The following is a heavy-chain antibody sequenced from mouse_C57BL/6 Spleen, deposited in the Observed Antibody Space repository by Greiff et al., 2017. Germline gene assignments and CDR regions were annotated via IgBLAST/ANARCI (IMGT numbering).Heavy chain of an antibody. CDR3: ARFLYSNYDAMDY. V-gene: IGHV7-3*01. Sequence: EVQLVESGGGLVQPGGSLSLSCAASGFTFTDYYMCWVRQPPGKALEWLGFIRNNANGYTTEYSASVQGRFTISRDNSTSILYRKMKALRAEDSATDYCARFLYSNYDAMDYWGQGTSVTVSS. CDR1: GFTFTDYY. D-gene: IGHD2-5*01. CDR2: IRNNANGYTT. J-gene: IGHJ4*01.